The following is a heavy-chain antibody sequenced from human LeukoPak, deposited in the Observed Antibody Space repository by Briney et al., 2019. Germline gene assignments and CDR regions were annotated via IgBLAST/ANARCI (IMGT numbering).Heavy chain of an antibody. J-gene: IGHJ4*02. CDR1: GFTFSSYE. V-gene: IGHV3-48*03. D-gene: IGHD5-12*01. CDR3: ARGGLYGYDVFDY. CDR2: ISGSGRTM. Sequence: GGSLRLSCAASGFTFSSYEMIWVRQAPGKGLEWVSYISGSGRTMSYADSVKGRFTISRDNAKNSLYLQMNSLRVEDTAVYHCARGGLYGYDVFDYWGQGTLVTVSS.